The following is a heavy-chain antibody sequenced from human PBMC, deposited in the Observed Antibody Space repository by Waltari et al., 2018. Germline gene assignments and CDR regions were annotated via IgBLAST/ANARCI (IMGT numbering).Heavy chain of an antibody. Sequence: QVHLVQSGGEVKKPGASVKVSCKASGGTFSSYTISWVRQAPGQGLEWMGRIIPILGIANYAQKFQGRVTMTEDTSTDTAYMELSSLRSEDTAVYYCATVVEQWREADYFDYWGQGTLVTVSS. J-gene: IGHJ4*02. V-gene: IGHV1-69*04. D-gene: IGHD6-19*01. CDR2: IIPILGIA. CDR3: ATVVEQWREADYFDY. CDR1: GGTFSSYT.